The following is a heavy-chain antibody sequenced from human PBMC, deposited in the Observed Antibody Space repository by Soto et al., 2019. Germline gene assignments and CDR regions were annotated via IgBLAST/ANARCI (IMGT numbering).Heavy chain of an antibody. J-gene: IGHJ4*02. CDR2: IWSDGTNK. CDR3: ARGKDGYSY. V-gene: IGHV3-33*01. Sequence: QVQLVESGGGVVQPGRSLRLSCEACGFTFSSYGMHWVRQAPGKGLEWVALIWSDGTNKYYADSVKGRFTISRDNSKNTLYLQMNTLRAEDTAVYYCARGKDGYSYWGQGTLVTVSS. CDR1: GFTFSSYG. D-gene: IGHD2-15*01.